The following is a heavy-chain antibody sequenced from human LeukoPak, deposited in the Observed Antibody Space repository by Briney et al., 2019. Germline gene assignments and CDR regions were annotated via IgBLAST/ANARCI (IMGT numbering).Heavy chain of an antibody. V-gene: IGHV1-69*05. Sequence: SVKVSCKASGGTFSSFAISWVRQAPGQGLEWMGGIIPIFGTANYAQKFQGRVTITTDESTSTAYMELSSLRSEDTAVYYCARETLTYYDFWSARQNAFDIWGQGTMVTVSS. J-gene: IGHJ3*02. D-gene: IGHD3-3*01. CDR2: IIPIFGTA. CDR3: ARETLTYYDFWSARQNAFDI. CDR1: GGTFSSFA.